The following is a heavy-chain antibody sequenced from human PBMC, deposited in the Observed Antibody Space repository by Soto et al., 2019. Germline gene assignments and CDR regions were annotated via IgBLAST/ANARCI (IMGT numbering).Heavy chain of an antibody. CDR1: GYTFTSYG. J-gene: IGHJ4*02. D-gene: IGHD3-22*01. Sequence: ASVKVSCKASGYTFTSYGISWVRQAPGQGLAWMGWISGYNGDTNYAQKFQGRVTLTTDTSTSTAYLEVMTLRYDDTAVYYCAREGSYHDFDYWGLGTLVTVSS. CDR3: AREGSYHDFDY. V-gene: IGHV1-18*01. CDR2: ISGYNGDT.